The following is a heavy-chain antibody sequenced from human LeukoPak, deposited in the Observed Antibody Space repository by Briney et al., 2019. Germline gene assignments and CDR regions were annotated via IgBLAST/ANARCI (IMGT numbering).Heavy chain of an antibody. Sequence: GRSLRLFCAASGFTGISNYMSWVRQATGKGLEWVSVLFSGGSTYYADSVKGRFTISRDNSKNTLYLQMNSLRAEDRAVYYCARESSGILTGYYIDYWGQGTLVTVSS. CDR1: GFTGISNY. CDR2: LFSGGST. V-gene: IGHV3-53*01. D-gene: IGHD3-9*01. CDR3: ARESSGILTGYYIDY. J-gene: IGHJ4*02.